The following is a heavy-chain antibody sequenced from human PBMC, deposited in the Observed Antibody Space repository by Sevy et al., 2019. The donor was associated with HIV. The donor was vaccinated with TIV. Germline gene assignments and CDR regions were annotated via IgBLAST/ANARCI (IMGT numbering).Heavy chain of an antibody. Sequence: GESLKISCEGSGYSFSHYWIAWVRQMPGKGLEWMGIIYPGDPNPTYNPSYQGQVTISSDKSINIAYLQWGRLKASDSAIYYCARLTGYEPYSYYAMDFWGQGTTVTVSS. CDR2: IYPGDPNP. J-gene: IGHJ6*02. CDR1: GYSFSHYW. CDR3: ARLTGYEPYSYYAMDF. D-gene: IGHD5-12*01. V-gene: IGHV5-51*01.